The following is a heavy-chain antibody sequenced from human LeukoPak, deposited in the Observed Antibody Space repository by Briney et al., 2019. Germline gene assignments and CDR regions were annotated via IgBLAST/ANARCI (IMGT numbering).Heavy chain of an antibody. Sequence: GASVKVSCKASGGTFSSYAISWVRQAPGQGLEWMGGIIPIFGTANYAQKFQGRVTITADESTSTAYMELSSLRSEDTAAYYCAREPGLYSSGWYAYWGQGTLVTVSS. CDR1: GGTFSSYA. V-gene: IGHV1-69*01. CDR2: IIPIFGTA. CDR3: AREPGLYSSGWYAY. D-gene: IGHD6-19*01. J-gene: IGHJ4*02.